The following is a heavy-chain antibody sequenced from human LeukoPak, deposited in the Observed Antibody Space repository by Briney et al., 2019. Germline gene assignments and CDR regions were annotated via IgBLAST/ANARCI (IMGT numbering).Heavy chain of an antibody. J-gene: IGHJ3*02. D-gene: IGHD2-2*01. Sequence: PSETLSLTCTVSGGSISSSSYYWGWIRQPPGKGLEWIGSIYYSGSTYYNPSLKSRVTISVDTSKNQFSLKLSSVTAADTAVYYCARRRDIVVVPAAHLSIDIWGQGTMVTVSS. CDR3: ARRRDIVVVPAAHLSIDI. CDR1: GGSISSSSYY. CDR2: IYYSGST. V-gene: IGHV4-39*01.